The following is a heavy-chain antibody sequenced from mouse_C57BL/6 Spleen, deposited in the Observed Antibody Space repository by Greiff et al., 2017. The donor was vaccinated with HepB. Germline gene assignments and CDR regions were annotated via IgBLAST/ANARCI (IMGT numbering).Heavy chain of an antibody. CDR2: IYPGDGDT. D-gene: IGHD2-5*01. CDR1: GYAFSSSW. V-gene: IGHV1-82*01. J-gene: IGHJ4*01. CDR3: ARSKLWSNYDGYAMDY. Sequence: QVQLQQSGPELVKPGASVKISCKASGYAFSSSWMNWVKQRPGKGLEWIGRIYPGDGDTNYNGKFKGKATLTADKSSSTAYMQLSSLTSEDSAVYFCARSKLWSNYDGYAMDYWGQGTSVTVSS.